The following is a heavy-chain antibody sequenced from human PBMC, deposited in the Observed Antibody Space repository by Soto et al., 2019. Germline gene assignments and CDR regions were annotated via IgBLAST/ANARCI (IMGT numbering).Heavy chain of an antibody. D-gene: IGHD3-10*01. Sequence: EVQLVESGGGLVQPGRSLRLSCAASGFTFDDYAMHWVRQAPGKGLEWVSSISWNSGSIDYADSVKGRFTFSRDNAKNFLYLQMNSLRPEDTALYYCAKDRRYYGSGSELDYWGQGTLVTVSS. J-gene: IGHJ4*02. V-gene: IGHV3-9*01. CDR2: ISWNSGSI. CDR1: GFTFDDYA. CDR3: AKDRRYYGSGSELDY.